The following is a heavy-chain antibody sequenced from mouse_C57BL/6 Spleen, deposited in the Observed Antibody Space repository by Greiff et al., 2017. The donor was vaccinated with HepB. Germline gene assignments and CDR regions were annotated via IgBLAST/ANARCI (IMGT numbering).Heavy chain of an antibody. D-gene: IGHD2-5*01. CDR1: GYAFRSSW. CDR2: IYPGDGDT. CDR3: ARDYSNYLYAMDY. Sequence: QVQLQQSGPELVKPGASVKISCKASGYAFRSSWMNWVKQRPGKGLEWIGRIYPGDGDTNYNGKFKGKATLTADKSSSTAYMQLSSLTSEDSAVYFCARDYSNYLYAMDYWGQGTSVTVSS. J-gene: IGHJ4*01. V-gene: IGHV1-82*01.